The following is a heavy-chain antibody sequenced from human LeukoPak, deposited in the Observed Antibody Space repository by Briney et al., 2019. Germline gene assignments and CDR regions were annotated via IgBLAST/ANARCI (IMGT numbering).Heavy chain of an antibody. D-gene: IGHD4-17*01. J-gene: IGHJ4*02. Sequence: GGSLRLPCAASGFTFNNYWMSWVRQAPGKGLEWLAIIRQDAGERKYVDSVKGRFTISRDNAKNSLYLQMSSLRAEDTAVYYCARWADYGDNFDYWGQGSLVIVSS. CDR2: IRQDAGER. V-gene: IGHV3-7*01. CDR3: ARWADYGDNFDY. CDR1: GFTFNNYW.